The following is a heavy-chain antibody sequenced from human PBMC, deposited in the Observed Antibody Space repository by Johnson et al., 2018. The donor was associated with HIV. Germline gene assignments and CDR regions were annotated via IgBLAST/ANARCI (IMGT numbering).Heavy chain of an antibody. Sequence: VHLVESGGGLVKPGGSLRLSCAASGFTFSNAWMSWVRQAPGKGLEWVGRIKSNTDGGTTDYAAPVKGRFTISRDDSKNTLYLQMNSLKTEDTAVYYCTTTGTWYYDSSGYSTSDAFDIWGQGTMVTVSS. V-gene: IGHV3-15*01. D-gene: IGHD3-22*01. CDR3: TTTGTWYYDSSGYSTSDAFDI. J-gene: IGHJ3*02. CDR2: IKSNTDGGTT. CDR1: GFTFSNAW.